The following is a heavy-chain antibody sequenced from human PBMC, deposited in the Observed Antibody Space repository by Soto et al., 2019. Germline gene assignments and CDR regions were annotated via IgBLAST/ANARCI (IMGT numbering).Heavy chain of an antibody. CDR2: IYHSGST. CDR1: GGSISSSNW. D-gene: IGHD3-10*01. J-gene: IGHJ5*02. V-gene: IGHV4-4*02. Sequence: SETLSLTCAVSGGSISSSNWWSWVRQPPGKGLEWIGEIYHSGSTNYNPSLKSRVTISVDTSKNQFSLKLSSVTAADTAVYYCARGLREYYYGSGSLDWFDPRGQGTLVTVSS. CDR3: ARGLREYYYGSGSLDWFDP.